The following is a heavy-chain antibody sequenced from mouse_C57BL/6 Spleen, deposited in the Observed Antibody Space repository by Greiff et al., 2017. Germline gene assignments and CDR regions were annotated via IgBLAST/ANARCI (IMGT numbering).Heavy chain of an antibody. CDR1: GYTFTSYW. J-gene: IGHJ1*03. V-gene: IGHV1-53*01. CDR3: ARCGYDCDGWYFDV. Sequence: QVQLKQPGTELVKPGASVKLSCKASGYTFTSYWMHWVKQRPGQGLEWIGNINPSNGGTNYNEKFKSKATLTVDKSSSTAYMQLSSLTSEDSAVYYCARCGYDCDGWYFDVWGTGTTVTVSS. CDR2: INPSNGGT. D-gene: IGHD2-4*01.